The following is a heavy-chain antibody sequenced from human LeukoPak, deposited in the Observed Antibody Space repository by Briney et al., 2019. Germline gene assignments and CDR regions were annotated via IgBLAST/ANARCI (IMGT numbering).Heavy chain of an antibody. CDR3: ARASTMVRGVRWFDP. J-gene: IGHJ5*02. D-gene: IGHD3-10*01. CDR2: IYTSGST. CDR1: GGSISSYY. V-gene: IGHV4-4*07. Sequence: SETLSLTCTVSGGSISSYYWSWIRQPAGKGLEWIGRIYTSGSTNYNPSLKSRVTMSVDTSKNQFSLKLSSVTAADTAVYYRARASTMVRGVRWFDPWGQGTLVTVSS.